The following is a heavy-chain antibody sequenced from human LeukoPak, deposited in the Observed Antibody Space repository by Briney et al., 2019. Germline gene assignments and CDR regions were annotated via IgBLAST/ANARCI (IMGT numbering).Heavy chain of an antibody. V-gene: IGHV4-34*01. J-gene: IGHJ4*02. CDR3: ARADRQQPGIYFDC. D-gene: IGHD6-13*01. CDR2: INHSGST. Sequence: SETLSLTCAVYGGSFSGYYWSWIRQPPGKGLEWIGEINHSGSTNYNPSLKSRVTISVDTSKNQFSLKLSSVTAADTAVYYCARADRQQPGIYFDCWGQGTLVTVSS. CDR1: GGSFSGYY.